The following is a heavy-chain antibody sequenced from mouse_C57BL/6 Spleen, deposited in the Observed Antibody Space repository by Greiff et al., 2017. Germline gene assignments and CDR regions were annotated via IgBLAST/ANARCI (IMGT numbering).Heavy chain of an antibody. CDR1: GYTFTDYE. CDR3: TSDWDDY. Sequence: VQGVESGAELVRPGASVTLSCKASGYTFTDYEMHWVKQTPVPGLEWIGAIDPETGGTAYNQKFKGKAILTADKSSSTAYMELRSLTSEDSAVYYCTSDWDDYWGQGTTLTVSS. J-gene: IGHJ2*01. D-gene: IGHD4-1*01. V-gene: IGHV1-15*01. CDR2: IDPETGGT.